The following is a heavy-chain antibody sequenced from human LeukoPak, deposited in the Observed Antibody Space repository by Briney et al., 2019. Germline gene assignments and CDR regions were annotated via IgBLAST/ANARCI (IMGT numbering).Heavy chain of an antibody. CDR1: GGSISSSNW. D-gene: IGHD3-22*01. V-gene: IGHV4-4*02. CDR3: ARHYYDSSAFDY. J-gene: IGHJ4*02. CDR2: IYHSGST. Sequence: PSETLSLTCAVSGGSISSSNWWSWVRQPPGKGLEWIGEIYHSGSTHYNPSLKSRVTISVDTSKNQFSLKLNSVTAADTAVYYCARHYYDSSAFDYWGQGTLVTVSS.